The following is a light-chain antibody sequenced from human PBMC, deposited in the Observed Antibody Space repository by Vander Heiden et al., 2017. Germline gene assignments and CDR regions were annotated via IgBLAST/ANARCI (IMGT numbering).Light chain of an antibody. V-gene: IGLV3-25*03. CDR1: ASPKQC. CDR3: QSADSSGTYRV. Sequence: SYELSQLPSVSVSPGQSTRFTCSGAASPKQCACWYPPKPGHAPALVIYKDSERPSGIPERFSGSSSGTTVTLTISGVQAEDEADYYCQSADSSGTYRVFGGGTKLTVL. CDR2: KDS. J-gene: IGLJ3*02.